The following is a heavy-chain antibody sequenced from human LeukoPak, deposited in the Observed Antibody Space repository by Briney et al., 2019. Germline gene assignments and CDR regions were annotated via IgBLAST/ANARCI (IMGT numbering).Heavy chain of an antibody. CDR1: GFTFSNYP. D-gene: IGHD3-22*01. J-gene: IGHJ3*01. V-gene: IGHV3-64*01. CDR2: ITGNGGAT. Sequence: PGGSLRLSCAASGFTFSNYPMHWVRQAPGKGLEYVSSITGNGGATHYANSVKGRFTISRDNSKNTLYLQMGSQRAEDMALYYCARDLTSGFSFDVWGPGTMVTVSS. CDR3: ARDLTSGFSFDV.